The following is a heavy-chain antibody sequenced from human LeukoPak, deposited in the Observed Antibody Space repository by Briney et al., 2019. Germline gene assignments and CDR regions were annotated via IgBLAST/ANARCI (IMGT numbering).Heavy chain of an antibody. CDR2: IYYSGRS. CDR1: GDSIRSYY. D-gene: IGHD6-13*01. CDR3: ATSAAGPYYFDS. J-gene: IGHJ4*02. Sequence: SETLSLTCTVSGDSIRSYYCSWIRQPPGKGLEWIGYIYYSGRSTYNPSLQSRVTISLDTSKNQFSLKLSSVTAADTAVYYCATSAAGPYYFDSWGQGSLVTVSS. V-gene: IGHV4-59*01.